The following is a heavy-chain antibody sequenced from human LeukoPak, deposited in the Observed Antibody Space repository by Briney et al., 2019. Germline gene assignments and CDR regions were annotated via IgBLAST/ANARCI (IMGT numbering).Heavy chain of an antibody. Sequence: PSETLSLTCTVSGGSISNYYWSWIRQPAGRGLEWIGRIYPNGNTNYNPSLKSRVTMSTDTSKNHFTLRLTSVTATDTAVYYCARTGISAMAGAFDIWGQGILVTVSS. CDR1: GGSISNYY. CDR2: IYPNGNT. D-gene: IGHD3-10*01. CDR3: ARTGISAMAGAFDI. V-gene: IGHV4-4*07. J-gene: IGHJ3*02.